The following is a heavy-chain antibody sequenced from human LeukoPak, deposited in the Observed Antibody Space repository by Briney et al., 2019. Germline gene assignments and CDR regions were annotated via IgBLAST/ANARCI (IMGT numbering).Heavy chain of an antibody. CDR2: IYYSGST. CDR3: ARSHRKLFDY. Sequence: SETLSLTCAVSGGSISSSNWWSWVRQPPGKGLEWIGYIYYSGSTYYNPSLKSRVTISVDTSKNQFSLKLSSVAAADTAVYYCARSHRKLFDYWGQGTLVTVSS. V-gene: IGHV4-4*02. D-gene: IGHD1-7*01. CDR1: GGSISSSNW. J-gene: IGHJ4*02.